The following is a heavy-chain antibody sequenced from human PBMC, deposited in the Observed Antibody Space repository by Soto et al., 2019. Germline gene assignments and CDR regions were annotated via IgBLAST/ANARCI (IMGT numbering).Heavy chain of an antibody. CDR1: GFTFSSYD. CDR2: IGTAGDT. D-gene: IGHD6-19*01. Sequence: HPGGSLRLSCAASGFTFSSYDMHWVRQATGKGLEWVSAIGTAGDTYYPGSVKGRFTISRENAKNSLYLQMNSLRAGDTAVYYCARSSSGWLGGAFDIWGQGTMVTVSS. CDR3: ARSSSGWLGGAFDI. V-gene: IGHV3-13*01. J-gene: IGHJ3*02.